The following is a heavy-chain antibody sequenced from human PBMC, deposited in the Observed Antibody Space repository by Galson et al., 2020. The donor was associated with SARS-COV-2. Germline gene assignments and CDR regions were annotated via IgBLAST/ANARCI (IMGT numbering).Heavy chain of an antibody. CDR1: GFTFSSYG. J-gene: IGHJ4*02. CDR2: IWYDGSNK. CDR3: ARDLSYNWNDGGMDY. V-gene: IGHV3-33*01. D-gene: IGHD1-1*01. Sequence: GASLKISCAASGFTFSSYGMHWVRQAPGKGLEWVAVIWYDGSNKYYADSVKGRFTISRDNSKNTLYLQMNSLRAEDTAVYYCARDLSYNWNDGGMDYWGQGTLVTVSS.